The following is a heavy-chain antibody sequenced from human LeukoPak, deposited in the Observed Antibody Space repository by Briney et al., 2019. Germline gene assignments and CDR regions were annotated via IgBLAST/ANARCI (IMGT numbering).Heavy chain of an antibody. Sequence: GGSLRLSCAASGFTFSSYSMNWVRQAPGKGLEWVSSISSSSSYIYYADSVKGRFTISRDNAKNSLYLQMNSLRAEDTAVYYCARDHGDGYNNYGDFDYWGQGTLVTVSS. CDR3: ARDHGDGYNNYGDFDY. V-gene: IGHV3-21*04. D-gene: IGHD5-24*01. CDR1: GFTFSSYS. J-gene: IGHJ4*02. CDR2: ISSSSSYI.